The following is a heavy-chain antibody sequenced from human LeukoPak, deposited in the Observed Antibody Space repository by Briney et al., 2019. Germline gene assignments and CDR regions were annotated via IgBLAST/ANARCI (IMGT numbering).Heavy chain of an antibody. V-gene: IGHV4-34*01. CDR1: GGSFSGYY. D-gene: IGHD5-18*01. Sequence: SETLSLTCAVYGGSFSGYYWSWIRQPPGKGLEWIGEINHSGSTNYNPSLKSRVTISVDTSKNQFSLKLSSVTAADTAVYYCARPIGRGYSYGYANFDYWGQGTLVTVSS. CDR3: ARPIGRGYSYGYANFDY. CDR2: INHSGST. J-gene: IGHJ4*02.